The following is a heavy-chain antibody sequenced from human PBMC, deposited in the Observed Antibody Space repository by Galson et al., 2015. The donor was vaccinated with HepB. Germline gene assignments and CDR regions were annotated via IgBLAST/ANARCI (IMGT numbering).Heavy chain of an antibody. D-gene: IGHD2-15*01. V-gene: IGHV3-30*04. Sequence: SLRLSCAASGFSFRSHTMHWVRQAPGKGLEWVALLSRDGRTPYYSDSVRGRFTISRDNSKNTLDLHMSSLRPEDTALYYCVRERNVVVYYFDHWGLGTLVTVSS. CDR3: VRERNVVVYYFDH. CDR2: LSRDGRTP. CDR1: GFSFRSHT. J-gene: IGHJ4*02.